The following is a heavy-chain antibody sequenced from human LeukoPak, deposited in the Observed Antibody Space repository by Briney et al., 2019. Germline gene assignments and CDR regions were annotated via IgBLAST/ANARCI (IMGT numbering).Heavy chain of an antibody. V-gene: IGHV3-48*03. CDR1: GFPFSIYE. CDR3: ALLAVASDFDG. CDR2: IGSSGTTI. Sequence: GGSLRLSCAVSGFPFSIYEMNWVRQAPGKGLEWVSNIGSSGTTIYYADSVKGRFSISRDNAKSSLYLQMNSLRVEDTAVYYCALLAVASDFDGWGQGALVTASS. J-gene: IGHJ4*02. D-gene: IGHD6-19*01.